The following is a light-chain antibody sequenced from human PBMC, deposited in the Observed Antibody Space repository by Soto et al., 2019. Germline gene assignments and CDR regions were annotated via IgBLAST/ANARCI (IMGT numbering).Light chain of an antibody. CDR2: GAS. CDR3: QQRSNWPPIT. J-gene: IGKJ5*01. CDR1: QSVSSN. Sequence: EIVMTQSPVTLSVSPGERTTLSCRASQSVSSNLAWYQQKPGQAPRLLISGASTRATGIPERFSGSGSGTDFTLTISSLEPEDFAVYYCQQRSNWPPITFGQGTRLEIK. V-gene: IGKV3-11*01.